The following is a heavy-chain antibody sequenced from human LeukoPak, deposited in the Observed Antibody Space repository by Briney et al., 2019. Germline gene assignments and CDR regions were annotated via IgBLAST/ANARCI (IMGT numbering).Heavy chain of an antibody. CDR1: GYTFTSYG. J-gene: IGHJ5*02. CDR2: ISAYNGNT. D-gene: IGHD3-22*01. Sequence: ASVKVSCKASGYTFTSYGISWVRPAPGQGLAWMGWISAYNGNTNYAQKLQGRVTMTTDTSTSIAYMELRSLRSDDTAVYYCARCGYYDSSGYYYVDNWFDPWGQGTLVTVSS. V-gene: IGHV1-18*01. CDR3: ARCGYYDSSGYYYVDNWFDP.